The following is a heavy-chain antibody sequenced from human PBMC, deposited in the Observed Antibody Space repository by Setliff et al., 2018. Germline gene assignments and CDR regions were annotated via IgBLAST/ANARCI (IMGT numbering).Heavy chain of an antibody. J-gene: IGHJ4*02. V-gene: IGHV1-18*01. CDR2: ISAYNGNT. Sequence: ASVKVSCKASGYTFTSYGISWVRQAPGQGLERMGWISAYNGNTYNAHKFQGRVTMTSDTSTSTAYMERRSLRSDDTAFYYCARADYSSSLHYFDCWGQGTLVTVSS. CDR3: ARADYSSSLHYFDC. CDR1: GYTFTSYG. D-gene: IGHD6-13*01.